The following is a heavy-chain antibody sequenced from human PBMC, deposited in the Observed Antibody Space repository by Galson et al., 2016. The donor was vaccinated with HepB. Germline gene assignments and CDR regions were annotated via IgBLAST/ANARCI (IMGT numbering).Heavy chain of an antibody. V-gene: IGHV1-46*01. CDR1: GYTFTRYY. D-gene: IGHD3-9*01. CDR2: INPSGGVT. Sequence: SVKVSCKASGYTFTRYYIHWVRQAPGQGLEWMGIINPSGGVTTYAQKFEDRVTMTRDTSTSTVYMELASLRAEDTAVYYCARDAGGAFYLRYFDWLENEAYFQHWGQGTLVTVSS. CDR3: ARDAGGAFYLRYFDWLENEAYFQH. J-gene: IGHJ1*01.